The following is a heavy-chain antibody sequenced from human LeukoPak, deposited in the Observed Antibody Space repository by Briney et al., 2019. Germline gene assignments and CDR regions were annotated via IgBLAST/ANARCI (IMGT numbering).Heavy chain of an antibody. CDR1: GYTFTSYG. Sequence: ASLKVSCKASGYTFTSYGISWVRHAPGQGLEWIGWISAYNGNTNYAQKLQGRVTMTTDTSTSTAYMELRSLRTEDTAVYYCAKGRRYNTLTGYYVSEVAPWGQGTLVTVSS. CDR3: AKGRRYNTLTGYYVSEVAP. J-gene: IGHJ5*02. V-gene: IGHV1-18*01. CDR2: ISAYNGNT. D-gene: IGHD3-9*01.